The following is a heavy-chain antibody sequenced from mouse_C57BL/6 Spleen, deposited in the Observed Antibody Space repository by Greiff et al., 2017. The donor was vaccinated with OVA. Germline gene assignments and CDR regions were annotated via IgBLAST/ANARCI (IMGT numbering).Heavy chain of an antibody. J-gene: IGHJ2*01. V-gene: IGHV1-53*01. D-gene: IGHD2-2*01. Sequence: VQLQESGTELVKPGASVKLSCKASGYTFTSYWMHWVKQRPGQGLEWIGNINPSNGGTNYNEKFKSKATLTVDKSSSTAYMQLSSLTSEDSAVYYCARDDGYDDGVYYFDYWGQGTTLTVSS. CDR3: ARDDGYDDGVYYFDY. CDR1: GYTFTSYW. CDR2: INPSNGGT.